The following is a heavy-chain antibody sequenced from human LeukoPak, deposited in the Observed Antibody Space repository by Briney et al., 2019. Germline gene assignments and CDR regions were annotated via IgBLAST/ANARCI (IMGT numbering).Heavy chain of an antibody. V-gene: IGHV4-59*01. Sequence: SSETLSLTCTVSGGSISSYYWSWIRQPPGKGLEWIGYIYYSGSTNYNPSLKSRVTISVDTSKNQFSLKLSSVTAADTAVYYCARVRKAPPYYYYMDVWGKGTTVTISS. CDR2: IYYSGST. J-gene: IGHJ6*03. CDR1: GGSISSYY. CDR3: ARVRKAPPYYYYMDV.